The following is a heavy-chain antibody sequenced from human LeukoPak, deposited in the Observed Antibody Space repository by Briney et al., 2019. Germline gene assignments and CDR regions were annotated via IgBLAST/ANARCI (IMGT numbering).Heavy chain of an antibody. V-gene: IGHV3-13*01. CDR2: LGTAGDT. Sequence: GGSLRLSCAASRFILSSYAMHWVRQPAGKGLEWVSALGTAGDTFYPGSVKGRFTISRDNAKKSLFLQMSSLRAEDTAIYYCARQSTPHGNFDYWGQGTLVTVFS. CDR3: ARQSTPHGNFDY. D-gene: IGHD5-24*01. CDR1: RFILSSYA. J-gene: IGHJ4*02.